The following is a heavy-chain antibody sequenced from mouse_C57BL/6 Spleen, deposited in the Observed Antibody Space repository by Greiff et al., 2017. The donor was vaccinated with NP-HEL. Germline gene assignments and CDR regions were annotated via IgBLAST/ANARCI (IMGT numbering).Heavy chain of an antibody. J-gene: IGHJ4*01. CDR1: GYAFSSSW. CDR2: IYPGDGDT. CDR3: ARSRGDSSGYGGAMDY. Sequence: VQLQQSGPELVKPGASVKISCKASGYAFSSSWMNWVKQRPGKGLEWIGRIYPGDGDTNYNGKFKGKATLTADKSSSTAYMQLSSLTSEDSAVYFCARSRGDSSGYGGAMDYWGQGTSVTVSS. V-gene: IGHV1-82*01. D-gene: IGHD3-2*02.